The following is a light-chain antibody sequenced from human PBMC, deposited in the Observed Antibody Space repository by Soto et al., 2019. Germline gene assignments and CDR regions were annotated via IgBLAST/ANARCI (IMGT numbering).Light chain of an antibody. CDR2: AAS. CDR3: QQYDSSPIT. V-gene: IGKV3-20*01. J-gene: IGKJ5*01. CDR1: QSVSSSY. Sequence: DILLTQSPGTLSLSPGERATLSCRASQSVSSSYLAWYQQKPGQAPRLLIYAASIMPTGIPNRFSGSGSGTDFTLTISRLEPEDFAMYYCQQYDSSPITFGHGTRLEIK.